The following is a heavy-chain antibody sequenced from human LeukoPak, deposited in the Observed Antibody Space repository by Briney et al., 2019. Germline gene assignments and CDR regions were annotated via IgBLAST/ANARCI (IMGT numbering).Heavy chain of an antibody. CDR1: GFTFSSYG. J-gene: IGHJ4*02. V-gene: IGHV3-7*01. CDR3: ARGDLYYSDY. D-gene: IGHD2-15*01. CDR2: IKQDGNEK. Sequence: GGSLRLSCAASGFTFSSYGMHWVRQAPGKGLEWVANIKQDGNEKYYVDSVKGRFTISRDNAKNSLYLQMNSLRAEDTAVYYCARGDLYYSDYWGQGTLVTVSS.